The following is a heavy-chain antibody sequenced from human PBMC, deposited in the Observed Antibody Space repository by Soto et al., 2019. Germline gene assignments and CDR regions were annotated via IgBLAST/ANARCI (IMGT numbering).Heavy chain of an antibody. CDR3: AKESPAAMPPYYYYYMDV. CDR2: ISGSGGST. V-gene: IGHV3-23*01. J-gene: IGHJ6*03. D-gene: IGHD2-2*01. CDR1: GFTFSSYA. Sequence: PGGSLRLSCAASGFTFSSYAMSWVRQAPGKGLEWVSAISGSGGSTYYADSVKGRFTISRDNSKNTLYLQMNSLRAEDTAVYYCAKESPAAMPPYYYYYMDVWGKGTTVTVSS.